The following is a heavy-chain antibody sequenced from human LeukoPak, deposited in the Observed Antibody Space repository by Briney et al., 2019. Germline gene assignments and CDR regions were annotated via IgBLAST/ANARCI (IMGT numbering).Heavy chain of an antibody. Sequence: GGSLRLSCAASGFTFSSYAMSWVRQAPGKGLEWVASSSSTSSYKYYGDLVKGRFTISRDNAKNSLYLQMNSLRAEDTAVYYCARGRDFWSGYYSYYFDYWGQGTLVTVSS. CDR3: ARGRDFWSGYYSYYFDY. CDR2: SSSTSSYK. V-gene: IGHV3-21*04. CDR1: GFTFSSYA. J-gene: IGHJ4*02. D-gene: IGHD3-3*01.